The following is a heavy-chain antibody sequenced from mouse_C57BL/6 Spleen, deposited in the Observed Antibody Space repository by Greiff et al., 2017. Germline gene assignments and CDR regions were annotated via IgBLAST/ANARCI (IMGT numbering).Heavy chain of an antibody. J-gene: IGHJ3*01. CDR3: ARRNTFTTVDGGFAY. Sequence: QVQLQQPGAELVKPGASVKLSCKASGYTFTSYWMQWVKQRPGQGLEWIGEIDPSDSYTNYNQKFKGKATLTVDTSSSTAYMQLSSLTSEDSAVYYCARRNTFTTVDGGFAYWGQGTLVTVSA. CDR1: GYTFTSYW. CDR2: IDPSDSYT. V-gene: IGHV1-50*01. D-gene: IGHD1-1*01.